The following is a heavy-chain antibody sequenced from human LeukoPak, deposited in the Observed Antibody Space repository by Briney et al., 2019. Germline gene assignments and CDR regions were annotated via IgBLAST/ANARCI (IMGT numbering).Heavy chain of an antibody. V-gene: IGHV3-11*03. D-gene: IGHD3-9*01. CDR2: ISDSSSYT. CDR3: ASLNYDILTGSYYFDY. CDR1: GFTFSDYY. Sequence: AGGPLRLSCAASGFTFSDYYMSWIRQAPGKGLEWVSYISDSSSYTKYADSVKGRFTISRDNAKNSLYLQMNSLRAEDTAVYYCASLNYDILTGSYYFDYWGQGTLVTISS. J-gene: IGHJ4*02.